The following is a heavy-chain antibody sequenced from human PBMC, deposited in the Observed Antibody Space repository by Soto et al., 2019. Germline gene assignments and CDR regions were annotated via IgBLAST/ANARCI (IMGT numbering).Heavy chain of an antibody. CDR1: GVTCISYA. D-gene: IGHD1-1*01. V-gene: IGHV3-30-3*01. J-gene: IGHJ6*02. CDR2: ISYDGSNK. CDR3: ARERGEGGVNWNVYYYYYGMDV. Sequence: GGSLRLSCAASGVTCISYAMHWVRQAPGKGLEWVAVISYDGSNKYYADSVKGRFTISRDNSKNTLYLQMNSLRAEDTAVYYCARERGEGGVNWNVYYYYYGMDVWGQGTTVTVSS.